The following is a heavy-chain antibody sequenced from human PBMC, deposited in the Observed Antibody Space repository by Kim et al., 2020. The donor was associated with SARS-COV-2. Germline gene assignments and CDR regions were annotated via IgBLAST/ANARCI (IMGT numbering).Heavy chain of an antibody. CDR3: ARGNYYESVSLSDYYNGLDV. Sequence: GGSLRLSCAASGLTFDNSAMNWVRQAPGKGLEWVAVISFDGRNKAYADSVQGRFTISRDNSKNTLHLQMSSLRVEDTAIYYCARGNYYESVSLSDYYNGLDVWGQGTRVTVSS. CDR2: ISFDGRNK. V-gene: IGHV3-30-3*01. CDR1: GLTFDNSA. D-gene: IGHD3-22*01. J-gene: IGHJ6*02.